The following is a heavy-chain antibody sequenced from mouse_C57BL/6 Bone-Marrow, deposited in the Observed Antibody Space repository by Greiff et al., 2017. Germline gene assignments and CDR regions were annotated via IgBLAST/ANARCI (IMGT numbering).Heavy chain of an antibody. J-gene: IGHJ3*01. D-gene: IGHD2-4*01. Sequence: VQVVESGAELARPGASVKLSCKASGYTFTSYGISWVKQRTGQGLEWIGEIYPRSGNTYYNEKFKGKATLTADKSSSTAYMELRSLTSEDSAVYFCAKEGRIYYDYSAYWGQGTLVTVSA. CDR2: IYPRSGNT. CDR3: AKEGRIYYDYSAY. V-gene: IGHV1-81*01. CDR1: GYTFTSYG.